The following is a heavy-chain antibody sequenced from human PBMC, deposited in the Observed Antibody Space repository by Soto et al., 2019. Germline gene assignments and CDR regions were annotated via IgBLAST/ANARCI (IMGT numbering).Heavy chain of an antibody. CDR3: ARDLMGYSYAFDM. D-gene: IGHD5-18*01. Sequence: QVQLVQSGAEVKKPGASVKVSCKAPGYTFTSNSMNWVRQAPGQGLEWMGMITSSGGSTSYSQKFQGRVTMTRDTSTSTVYMELSSLRSEDRATYYCARDLMGYSYAFDMWGQGTMVSVSS. J-gene: IGHJ3*02. CDR2: ITSSGGST. CDR1: GYTFTSNS. V-gene: IGHV1-46*01.